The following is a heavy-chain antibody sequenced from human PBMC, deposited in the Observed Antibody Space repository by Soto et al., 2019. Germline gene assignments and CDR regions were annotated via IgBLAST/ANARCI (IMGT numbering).Heavy chain of an antibody. D-gene: IGHD6-6*01. CDR2: ISAYNGNT. CDR1: GYTFTSYG. V-gene: IGHV1-18*01. CDR3: ARPEKMYSSSSHYYYGMDV. Sequence: ASVKVSCKASGYTFTSYGISWVRQAPGQGLEWMGWISAYNGNTNYAQKLQGRVTMTTDTSTSTAYMELRSLRSDDTAVYYCARPEKMYSSSSHYYYGMDVWGQGTTVTVSS. J-gene: IGHJ6*02.